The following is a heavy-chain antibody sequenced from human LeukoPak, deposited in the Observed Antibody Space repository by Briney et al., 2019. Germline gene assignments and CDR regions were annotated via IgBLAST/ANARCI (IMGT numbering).Heavy chain of an antibody. CDR1: GFTFSSYS. CDR2: ISSSSSYI. J-gene: IGHJ4*02. D-gene: IGHD4-17*01. CDR3: ARDLTVTTEY. V-gene: IGHV3-21*01. Sequence: GGSLRLSCAASGFTFSSYSMNWVRQAPGKGLEWVSSISSSSSYIYYADSVKGRFTIFRDNAKNSLYLQMNSLRAEDTAVYYCARDLTVTTEYWGQGTLVTVSS.